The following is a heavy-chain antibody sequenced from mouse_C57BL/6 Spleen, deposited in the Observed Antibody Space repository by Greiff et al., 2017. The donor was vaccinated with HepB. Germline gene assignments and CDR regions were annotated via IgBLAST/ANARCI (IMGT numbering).Heavy chain of an antibody. CDR1: GYSITSGYY. V-gene: IGHV3-6*01. CDR3: ASVYYSNYEAWFAY. D-gene: IGHD2-5*01. Sequence: EVKLEESGPGLVKPSQSLSLTCSVPGYSITSGYYWNWIRQFPGNKLEWMGYISYDGSNNYNPSLKNRISITRDTSNNQFFLKLNSVTTEDTATYYCASVYYSNYEAWFAYWGQGTLVTVSA. J-gene: IGHJ3*01. CDR2: ISYDGSN.